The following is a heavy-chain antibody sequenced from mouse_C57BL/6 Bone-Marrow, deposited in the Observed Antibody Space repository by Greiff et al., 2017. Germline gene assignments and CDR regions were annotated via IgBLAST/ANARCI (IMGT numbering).Heavy chain of an antibody. D-gene: IGHD1-1*01. CDR3: ARKGYGSSCWYFDV. J-gene: IGHJ1*03. CDR2: IWSGGST. CDR1: GFSLTSYG. V-gene: IGHV2-2*01. Sequence: QVQLQQSGPGLVQPSQSLSITCTVSGFSLTSYGVHWVRQSPGKGLEWLGVIWSGGSTDYNAAFISRLSISKDNSKSQVFFKMNSLQADDTAIYYCARKGYGSSCWYFDVWGTGTTVTVS.